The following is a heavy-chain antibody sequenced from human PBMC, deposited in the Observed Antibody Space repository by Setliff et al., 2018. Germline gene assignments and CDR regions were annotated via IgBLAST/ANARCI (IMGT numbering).Heavy chain of an antibody. D-gene: IGHD6-19*01. CDR3: ARGTSGWFPHDY. J-gene: IGHJ4*02. CDR2: IWNDGRNK. CDR1: GFTFSSYA. Sequence: GGSLRLSCAASGFTFSSYAMHWVRQAPGKGLEWVAVIWNDGRNKFYADSVYGRFTVSRDNSKNTLYLQMNSLRAEDTAVYYCARGTSGWFPHDYWGQGTLVAVSS. V-gene: IGHV3-33*01.